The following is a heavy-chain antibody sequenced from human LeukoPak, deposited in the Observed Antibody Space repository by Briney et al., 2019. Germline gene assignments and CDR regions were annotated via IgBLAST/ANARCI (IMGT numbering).Heavy chain of an antibody. CDR1: GGSISSYY. CDR2: IYYSGST. J-gene: IGHJ2*01. CDR3: ARPHGYCSGGSCPPGYWYFDL. V-gene: IGHV4-59*01. D-gene: IGHD2-15*01. Sequence: SETLSLTCTVSGGSISSYYWSWIRQPPGKGLEWIGYIYYSGSTNYYPSLKSRVTISVDTSKNQFSLKLSSVTAADTAVYYCARPHGYCSGGSCPPGYWYFDLWGRGTLVTVSS.